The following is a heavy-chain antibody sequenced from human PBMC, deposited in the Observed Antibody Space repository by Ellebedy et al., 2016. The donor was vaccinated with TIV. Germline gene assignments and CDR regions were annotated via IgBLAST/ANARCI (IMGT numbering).Heavy chain of an antibody. J-gene: IGHJ4*02. CDR2: ISGSGGST. CDR1: GFTFSSYA. D-gene: IGHD4-23*01. CDR3: AKDPSVVTYFDY. V-gene: IGHV3-23*01. Sequence: GESLKISCAASGFTFSSYAMSWVRQAPGKGLEWVSAISGSGGSTYYADSVKGRFTISRDNSKNTLYLQMNSLRAEDTAVYYCAKDPSVVTYFDYWGQGTLVTVSS.